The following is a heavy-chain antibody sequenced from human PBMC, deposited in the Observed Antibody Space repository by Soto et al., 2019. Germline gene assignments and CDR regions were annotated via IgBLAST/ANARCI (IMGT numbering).Heavy chain of an antibody. J-gene: IGHJ4*02. V-gene: IGHV3-33*01. CDR3: ARDKGRLGY. CDR1: GFSFSTYG. Sequence: QVQLVESGGGVVQPGGSLRLSCAASGFSFSTYGMHWVRQAPGKGLEWVAVIWYDGSKTYYADSVKGRFTISRDKSKNTLYLQMNSLRVEDTAVYYCARDKGRLGYWGQGTLVTVSS. CDR2: IWYDGSKT. D-gene: IGHD4-17*01.